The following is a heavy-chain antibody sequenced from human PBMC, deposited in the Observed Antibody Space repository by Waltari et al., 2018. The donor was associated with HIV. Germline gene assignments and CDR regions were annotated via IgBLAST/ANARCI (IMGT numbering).Heavy chain of an antibody. J-gene: IGHJ4*02. Sequence: QVQLVESGGGVVQPGRSLRLSCAASGFNFRSYDMHWVRQAPGKGLEWVSIISDDGSNRHYAGSVLCRFTISRDNSKNTLYLQMNSLRPEDTAVYYCAKDGMDQIWGTYDPPYSDSWGQGPLVTVSA. D-gene: IGHD3-16*01. CDR2: ISDDGSNR. CDR3: AKDGMDQIWGTYDPPYSDS. CDR1: GFNFRSYD. V-gene: IGHV3-30*18.